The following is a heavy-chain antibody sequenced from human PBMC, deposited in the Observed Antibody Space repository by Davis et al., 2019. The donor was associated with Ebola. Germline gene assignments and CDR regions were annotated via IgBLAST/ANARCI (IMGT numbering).Heavy chain of an antibody. CDR3: ARAPFSNLYGMDV. J-gene: IGHJ6*02. CDR2: IYYSGST. D-gene: IGHD3-3*02. V-gene: IGHV4-59*01. Sequence: GSLRLSCTVSGDSISSVYWSWIRQPPGKGLEWIGYIYYSGSTNYNPSLKSRVTISVDTSKNQFSLKLGSVTTADTAVYYCARAPFSNLYGMDVWGQGTTVTVSS. CDR1: GDSISSVY.